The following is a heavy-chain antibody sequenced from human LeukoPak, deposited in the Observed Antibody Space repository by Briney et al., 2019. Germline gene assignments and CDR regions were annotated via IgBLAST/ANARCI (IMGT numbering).Heavy chain of an antibody. D-gene: IGHD6-19*01. Sequence: PSETLSLTCTVSGGSISGYYWSWIRQPPGKGLEWIGYIYYTGSTNYKSSLKSRVNISVDMSKNQFSLKLSSVTAADTAVYYCARVLGSNGCSDYWGQGALVTVSS. CDR2: IYYTGST. CDR3: ARVLGSNGCSDY. CDR1: GGSISGYY. J-gene: IGHJ4*02. V-gene: IGHV4-59*01.